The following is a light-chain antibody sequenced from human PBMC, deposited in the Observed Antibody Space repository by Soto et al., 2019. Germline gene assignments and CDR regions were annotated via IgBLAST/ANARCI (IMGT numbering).Light chain of an antibody. CDR3: SSYTRRSTVV. CDR1: SSDIGAYNY. Sequence: QSVLTQPASVSGSPGQSITISCTGTSSDIGAYNYVSWYQQEPGKAPKLMIYEVSNRPSGVSNRFSGSKSGNTASLTISGLQGEDEADYYCSSYTRRSTVVFGGGTKVTVL. CDR2: EVS. J-gene: IGLJ2*01. V-gene: IGLV2-14*01.